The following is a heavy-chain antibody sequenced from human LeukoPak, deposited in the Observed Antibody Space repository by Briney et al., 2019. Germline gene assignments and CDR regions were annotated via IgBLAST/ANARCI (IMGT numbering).Heavy chain of an antibody. CDR1: GYAYTGYY. Sequence: GASVKVSCKASGYAYTGYYMHWVRQAPGQGLEWVGWINPNSGGTNYAQKFQGWVTMTRDTSISTAYMELSRLRSDDTAVYYCARDGPPWELMLGYWGQGTLVTVSS. J-gene: IGHJ4*02. CDR3: ARDGPPWELMLGY. D-gene: IGHD3-10*01. CDR2: INPNSGGT. V-gene: IGHV1-2*04.